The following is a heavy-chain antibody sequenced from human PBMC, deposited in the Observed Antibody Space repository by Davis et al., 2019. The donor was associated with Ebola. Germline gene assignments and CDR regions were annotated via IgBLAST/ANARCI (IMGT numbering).Heavy chain of an antibody. CDR1: GFSFSSYG. Sequence: GGSLRLSCAASGFSFSSYGMHWVRQAPGKGLKWVAVIWYDGSNKYYADSVKGRFTISRDNAKNSLYLQMNSLRAEDTAVYYCARGVAAAGDYWGQGTLVTVSS. CDR3: ARGVAAAGDY. V-gene: IGHV3-33*01. CDR2: IWYDGSNK. D-gene: IGHD6-13*01. J-gene: IGHJ4*02.